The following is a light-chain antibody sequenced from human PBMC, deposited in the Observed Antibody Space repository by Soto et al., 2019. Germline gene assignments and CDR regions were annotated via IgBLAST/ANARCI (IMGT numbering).Light chain of an antibody. CDR3: QPYGSSPPIT. Sequence: EIVLTQSPGTLSLSPGERATLSCRASQSISSSYLAWYQQKPGQAPRLLIYDASSRATGIPARFTGSGSGTEFTLTISSLQSEDFAVYYCQPYGSSPPITFGQGTLLEIK. CDR2: DAS. CDR1: QSISSSY. V-gene: IGKV3-20*01. J-gene: IGKJ5*01.